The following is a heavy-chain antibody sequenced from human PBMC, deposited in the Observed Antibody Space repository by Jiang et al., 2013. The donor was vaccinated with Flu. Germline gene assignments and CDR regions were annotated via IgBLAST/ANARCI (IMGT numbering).Heavy chain of an antibody. V-gene: IGHV3-30*02. CDR3: AGSSGYSFSSYYYYGMDV. CDR1: GFTLSNYG. Sequence: VQLVESGGGVVQPGGSLRLSCAASGFTLSNYGMHWVRQAPGKGLEWVAFIKYDGSKKNXADSVKGRFTISRDNAKNTVYLQMNSLTVEDTAVYFGAGSSGYSFSSYYYYGMDVVGPRDRGHRLL. J-gene: IGHJ6*02. D-gene: IGHD3-22*01. CDR2: IKYDGSKK.